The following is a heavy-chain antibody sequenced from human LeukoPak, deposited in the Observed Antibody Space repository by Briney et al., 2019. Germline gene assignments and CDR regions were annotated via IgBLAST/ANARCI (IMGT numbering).Heavy chain of an antibody. CDR1: GASISSYY. D-gene: IGHD3-22*01. Sequence: SETLSLTCTVSGASISSYYWSWIRQPPGKGPEWIGYVYYSGSTNYNPSLKSRLTTSVDTSKNQFSLKLSSVTAADTAVYYCARDLSHSSTYYHDYWGQGTLVTVSS. J-gene: IGHJ4*02. CDR2: VYYSGST. CDR3: ARDLSHSSTYYHDY. V-gene: IGHV4-59*01.